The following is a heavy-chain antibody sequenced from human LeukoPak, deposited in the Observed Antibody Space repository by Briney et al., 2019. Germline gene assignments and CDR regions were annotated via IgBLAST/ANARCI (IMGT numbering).Heavy chain of an antibody. CDR2: ISAYNGNT. V-gene: IGHV1-18*01. Sequence: GASVKVSCKASGYTFTSYGISWVRQAPGQGLEWMGWISAYNGNTNYAQKLQGRVTMTTDTSTSTAYMELRSLRSDDTAVYYCARAGFRGRQALNWYFDLWGRGTLVTVSS. CDR3: ARAGFRGRQALNWYFDL. J-gene: IGHJ2*01. D-gene: IGHD3-10*01. CDR1: GYTFTSYG.